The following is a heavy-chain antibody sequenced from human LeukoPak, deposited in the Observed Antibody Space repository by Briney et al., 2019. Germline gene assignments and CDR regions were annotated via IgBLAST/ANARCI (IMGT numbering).Heavy chain of an antibody. CDR3: TREIRYFDWFQADY. CDR1: GFTFGDYS. D-gene: IGHD3-9*01. J-gene: IGHJ4*02. Sequence: PGGSLRLSCITSGFTFGDYSMSWFRQAPGKGLEWVGFIRSKGYGGTAEYAASVKGRFTISRDDSNSIAYLQMDSLKTEDTAVYYCTREIRYFDWFQADYWGQGTLVTVSS. CDR2: IRSKGYGGTA. V-gene: IGHV3-49*03.